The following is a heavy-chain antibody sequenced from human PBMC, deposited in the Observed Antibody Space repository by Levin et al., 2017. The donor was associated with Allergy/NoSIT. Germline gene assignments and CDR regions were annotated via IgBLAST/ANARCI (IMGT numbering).Heavy chain of an antibody. CDR1: GFSLTTGGVG. V-gene: IGHV2-5*01. CDR3: AHRYMGTNSLAFDY. J-gene: IGHJ4*02. CDR2: IYWNDDK. D-gene: IGHD7-27*01. Sequence: QTLSLTCSFSGFSLTTGGVGVAWIRQPPGTALEWLGVIYWNDDKPYNPSLKNRLTITKDTSKNQVVLTLTNMGPVDTATYYCAHRYMGTNSLAFDYWGQGTLVTVSS.